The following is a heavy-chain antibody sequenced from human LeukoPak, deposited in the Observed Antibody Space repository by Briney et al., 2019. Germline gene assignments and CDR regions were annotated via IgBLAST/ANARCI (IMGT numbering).Heavy chain of an antibody. CDR1: GFTFSSYW. CDR2: IKQDGSEK. CDR3: ASYTIAEYYFDY. D-gene: IGHD6-13*01. J-gene: IGHJ4*02. Sequence: GGSLRLSCAASGFTFSSYWMSWVRQAPGKGLGWVANIKQDGSEKDYVDSVKGRFTISRDNAKNSLYLQMNSLRAEDTAVYYCASYTIAEYYFDYWGQGTLVTVSS. V-gene: IGHV3-7*01.